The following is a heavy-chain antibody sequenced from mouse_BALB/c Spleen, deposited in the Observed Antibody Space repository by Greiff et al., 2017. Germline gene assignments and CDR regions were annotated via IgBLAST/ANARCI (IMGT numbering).Heavy chain of an antibody. J-gene: IGHJ1*01. CDR1: GFTFSSYA. CDR2: ISSGGSYT. Sequence: EVQLVESGGGLVKPGGSLKLSCAASGFTFSSYAMSWVRQSPEKRLEWVAEISSGGSYTYYPDTVTGRFTISRDNAKNTLYLEMSSLRSEDTAMYYCARDGSPRYFDVWGAGTTVTVSS. CDR3: ARDGSPRYFDV. D-gene: IGHD1-1*01. V-gene: IGHV5-9-4*01.